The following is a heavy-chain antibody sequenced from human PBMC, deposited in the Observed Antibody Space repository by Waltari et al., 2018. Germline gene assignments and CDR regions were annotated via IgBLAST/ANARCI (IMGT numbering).Heavy chain of an antibody. CDR1: GYSFTNSG. D-gene: IGHD5-18*01. Sequence: QVHLAQSGFEVKKPGASVKVSCKASGYSFTNSGFSWVRQAPGQGLEWMAWINTKGDYTVYAQRFQGRLTLTTDTSTTTAYMDLRSLRSDDTAVYYCARDRGYRPDTFDLWGQGTMVTVSS. V-gene: IGHV1-18*01. CDR3: ARDRGYRPDTFDL. J-gene: IGHJ3*01. CDR2: INTKGDYT.